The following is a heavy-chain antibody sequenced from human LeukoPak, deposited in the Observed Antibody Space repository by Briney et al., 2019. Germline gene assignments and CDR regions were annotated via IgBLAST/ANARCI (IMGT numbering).Heavy chain of an antibody. V-gene: IGHV1-46*01. CDR2: INPSGGSA. D-gene: IGHD3-22*01. CDR3: ARGLGSSGYYEY. Sequence: ASVKVSCKASGYTFTSNYIHWVRQAPGQGLEWMGIINPSGGSASYAQKFQGRVTMTRDTSTSTVYMELSSLRSEDTAVYYCARGLGSSGYYEYWGQGTLVTVSS. CDR1: GYTFTSNY. J-gene: IGHJ4*02.